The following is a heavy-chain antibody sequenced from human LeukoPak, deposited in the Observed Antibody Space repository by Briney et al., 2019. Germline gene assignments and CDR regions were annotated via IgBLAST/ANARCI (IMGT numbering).Heavy chain of an antibody. J-gene: IGHJ5*02. Sequence: GGSLRLSCAASGFTFSNAWMSWVRQAPGKGLEWVGRIKSKTDGGTTDYAAPVKGRFTISRDDSKNTLYLQMNSLKTEDTAVYYCARWGGIAVAANNWFDPWGQGTLVTVSS. CDR3: ARWGGIAVAANNWFDP. CDR2: IKSKTDGGTT. V-gene: IGHV3-15*01. CDR1: GFTFSNAW. D-gene: IGHD6-19*01.